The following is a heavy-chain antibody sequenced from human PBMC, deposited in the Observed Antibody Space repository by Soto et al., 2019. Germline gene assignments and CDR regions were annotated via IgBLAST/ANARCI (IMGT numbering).Heavy chain of an antibody. CDR1: GFTFTSYG. V-gene: IGHV3-33*01. CDR3: ARDRIVVVPATIQLDP. Sequence: QVQLVESGGGVVQPGRSLRLSCAASGFTFTSYGMHWVRQAPGKGLEWVAVIWYDGSNKYYADSVKGRFTISRDNSKNTLYLQMNSLRAEDTAVYYCARDRIVVVPATIQLDPWGQGTLVTVSS. J-gene: IGHJ5*02. CDR2: IWYDGSNK. D-gene: IGHD2-2*02.